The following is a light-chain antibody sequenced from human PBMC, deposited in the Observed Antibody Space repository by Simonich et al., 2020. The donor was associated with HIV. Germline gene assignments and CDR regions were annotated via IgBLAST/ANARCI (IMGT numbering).Light chain of an antibody. CDR1: QSVSNN. CDR2: GAS. CDR3: QQYNNWPGTLT. Sequence: EIVMTQSPATLSVSPGERATLSCRASQSVSNNLAWYQQKPGQAPRLLMHGASTRASGIPARFSGSGSGTEFTLTISSLQSEDFAVYHCQQYNNWPGTLTFGGGTKVEIK. J-gene: IGKJ4*01. V-gene: IGKV3-15*01.